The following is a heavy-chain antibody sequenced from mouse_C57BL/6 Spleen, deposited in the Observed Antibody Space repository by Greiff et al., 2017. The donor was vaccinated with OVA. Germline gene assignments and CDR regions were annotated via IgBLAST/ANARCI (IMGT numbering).Heavy chain of an antibody. J-gene: IGHJ2*01. CDR2: INPNNGGT. D-gene: IGHD4-1*02. CDR1: GYTFTDYN. CDR3: ARLQLGRGYFDY. Sequence: EVQLQQSGPELVKPGASVKMSCTASGYTFTDYNMHWVKQSHGKSLEWIGYINPNNGGTSYNQKFKGKATLTVNKSSSTAYMELRSLTSEDSAVYYCARLQLGRGYFDYWGQGTTLTVSS. V-gene: IGHV1-22*01.